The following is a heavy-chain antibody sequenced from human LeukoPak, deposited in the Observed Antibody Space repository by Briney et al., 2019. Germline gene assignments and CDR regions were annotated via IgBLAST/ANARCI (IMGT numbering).Heavy chain of an antibody. CDR1: GYTFTGYY. D-gene: IGHD7-27*01. J-gene: IGHJ3*02. CDR2: INPNSGGT. Sequence: GASVKVSCKASGYTFTGYYMHWVRQAPGQGLEWMGWINPNSGGTNYAQKFQGRVTMTRDTSISTAYMELSRLRSDDTAVYYCARDPNWGPATDAFDIWGQGTMVTVSS. V-gene: IGHV1-2*02. CDR3: ARDPNWGPATDAFDI.